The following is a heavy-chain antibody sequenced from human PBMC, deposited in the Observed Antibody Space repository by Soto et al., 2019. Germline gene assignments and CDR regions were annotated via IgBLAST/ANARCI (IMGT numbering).Heavy chain of an antibody. CDR2: LHSGGDT. V-gene: IGHV3-53*04. CDR1: GIPVSRNY. CDR3: ARDGPYYYASRMDV. D-gene: IGHD3-10*01. J-gene: IGHJ6*02. Sequence: EVQLVESGGGLVQPGGSLRLSCAASGIPVSRNYMTWVRQAPGKGLEWVSVLHSGGDTYYANSVKGRFTISRHDSTNTLFLQMNSLTPEDTAVYYCARDGPYYYASRMDVWGQGTTVTVSS.